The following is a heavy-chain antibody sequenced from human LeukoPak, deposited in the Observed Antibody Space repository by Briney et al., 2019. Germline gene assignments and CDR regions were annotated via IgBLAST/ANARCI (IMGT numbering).Heavy chain of an antibody. D-gene: IGHD2-2*01. CDR3: ARELVVPAAISSYDAFDI. Sequence: GGSLRLSCVAPGFTFRSYSMNWVRQAPGKGLEWVSYISSTSGTIYYADSMKGRFTISRDNAKDSLYVQMNGLRAEDTAVYYCARELVVPAAISSYDAFDIWGQGTMVTVSS. J-gene: IGHJ3*02. V-gene: IGHV3-48*04. CDR2: ISSTSGTI. CDR1: GFTFRSYS.